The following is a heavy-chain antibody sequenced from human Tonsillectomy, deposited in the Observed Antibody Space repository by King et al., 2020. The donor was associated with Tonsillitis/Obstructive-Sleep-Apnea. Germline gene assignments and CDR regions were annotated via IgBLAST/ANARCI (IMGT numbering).Heavy chain of an antibody. CDR2: ISTSGSII. J-gene: IGHJ3*02. D-gene: IGHD2-2*01. V-gene: IGHV3-48*03. CDR1: GFTFSSYE. Sequence: VQLVESGGGLVQPGGSLRLSCAASGFTFSSYELTWVRQAPGKGLEWISFISTSGSIIYYADSVKGRFTMSRDNAKNSVYLQMNSLRADDTAVYYCARDRYIVVIPAAVDAFDIWGQGTMVTVSS. CDR3: ARDRYIVVIPAAVDAFDI.